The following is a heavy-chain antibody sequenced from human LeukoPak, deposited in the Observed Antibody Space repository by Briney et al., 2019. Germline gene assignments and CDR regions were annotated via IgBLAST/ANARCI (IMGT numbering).Heavy chain of an antibody. D-gene: IGHD3-10*01. CDR3: ARDVSSGRLGGNWFDP. V-gene: IGHV4-4*07. Sequence: SETLSLTCTVSGVSISNYWSWLRQPAGKGLEWIGRIYTSGSTNYNPSLKSRVTMSVDTSKNQFSLKLSSVTAADTAVYYCARDVSSGRLGGNWFDPWGQGTLVTVSS. CDR2: IYTSGST. J-gene: IGHJ5*02. CDR1: GVSISNY.